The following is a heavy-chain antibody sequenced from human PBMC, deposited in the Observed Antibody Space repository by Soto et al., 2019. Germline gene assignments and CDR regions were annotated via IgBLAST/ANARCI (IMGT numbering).Heavy chain of an antibody. CDR1: GFTFSSYW. Sequence: VGSLRLSFAASGFTFSSYWMSWVRQAPGKGLEWVANVKGDGSDTYYVDSVKGRFTISRDNAKNSLYLQMNSLRAEETAVYYCATSAAAPGNYWGQGTLVTVSS. V-gene: IGHV3-7*01. CDR3: ATSAAAPGNY. CDR2: VKGDGSDT. J-gene: IGHJ4*02. D-gene: IGHD6-13*01.